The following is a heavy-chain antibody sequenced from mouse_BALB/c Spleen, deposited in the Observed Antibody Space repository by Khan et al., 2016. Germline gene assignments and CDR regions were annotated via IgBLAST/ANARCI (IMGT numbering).Heavy chain of an antibody. J-gene: IGHJ3*01. D-gene: IGHD2-2*01. CDR3: ARSFGYRGFAD. CDR1: GYSITSDYA. CDR2: ISYSGST. V-gene: IGHV3-2*02. Sequence: VQLKESGPGLVKPSQSLSLTCTVTGYSITSDYAWNWIRQFPGNKLEWMGYISYSGSTNYNPSLKSRVSNTRDTSKNQVFLQLNSVTTEDTATYYCARSFGYRGFADWGQGTLVTVSA.